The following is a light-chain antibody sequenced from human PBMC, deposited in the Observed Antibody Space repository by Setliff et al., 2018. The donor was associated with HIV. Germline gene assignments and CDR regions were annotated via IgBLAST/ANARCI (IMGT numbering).Light chain of an antibody. V-gene: IGLV1-40*01. CDR2: DNT. CDR1: SSNIGAGFD. CDR3: QSYDKSLTGSAV. Sequence: SVLTQPPSVSGAPGQRVPMSCTGSSSNIGAGFDVHWYQHLPGKAPKLLIYDNTNRPSGVPDRFSGSKSGTSASLAITGPQAEDEADYYCQSYDKSLTGSAVFGTGTKVTVL. J-gene: IGLJ1*01.